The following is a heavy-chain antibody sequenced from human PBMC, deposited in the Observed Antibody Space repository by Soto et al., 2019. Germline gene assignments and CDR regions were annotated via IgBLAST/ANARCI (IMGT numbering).Heavy chain of an antibody. CDR1: GGLFSSFS. J-gene: IGHJ4*02. V-gene: IGHV1-69*13. CDR2: IIPVFGTT. D-gene: IGHD3-16*01. Sequence: SVKVSCKDSGGLFSSFSISWVRQAPGQGLEWMGGIIPVFGTTNYAQKFQGRVTITADESTNTAYMELSSLTSDDTAMYYCARGGGPYVWFNEFWGQGTQVTVSS. CDR3: ARGGGPYVWFNEF.